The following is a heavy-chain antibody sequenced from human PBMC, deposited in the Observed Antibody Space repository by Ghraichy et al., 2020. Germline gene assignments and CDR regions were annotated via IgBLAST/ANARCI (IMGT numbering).Heavy chain of an antibody. CDR3: ASAPRGYSGYEHFDT. CDR1: GGSISVGDNY. Sequence: SETLSLTCTVSGGSISVGDNYWSWIRQHPGKGLEWIGYIYYSGTTDYTPYLRSRVSISIDTSENQFSLKLTSLTDADTAVYYCASAPRGYSGYEHFDTWGQGALVIVSS. D-gene: IGHD5-12*01. V-gene: IGHV4-31*03. J-gene: IGHJ4*02. CDR2: IYYSGTT.